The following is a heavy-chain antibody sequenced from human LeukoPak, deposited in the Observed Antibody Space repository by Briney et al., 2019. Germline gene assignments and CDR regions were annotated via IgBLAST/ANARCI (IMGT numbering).Heavy chain of an antibody. V-gene: IGHV4-34*01. D-gene: IGHD4-17*01. CDR3: ASGVTTVNKDYYYGMDV. CDR1: GGSFSGYY. CDR2: INHIGST. J-gene: IGHJ6*02. Sequence: SETLSLTCAVYGGSFSGYYCSWIRQPPGKGLEWIGEINHIGSTNYNPPLKSRVTISVDTFKNQFSLKLSSLTAADPAVYYCASGVTTVNKDYYYGMDVWGQGTQVTVSS.